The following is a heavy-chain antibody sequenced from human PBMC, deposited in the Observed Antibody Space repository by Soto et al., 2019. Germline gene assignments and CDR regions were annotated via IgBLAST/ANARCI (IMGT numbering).Heavy chain of an antibody. CDR1: GFTFSDYA. Sequence: PGGSLRLSCSASGFTFSDYAMHWVRQAPGKGLEYISSINSNGGSTYYTDSVKGRFTISRDNSKNTLYLQMTSLRAEDTAVYYCVKWVGGYELDYWGQGTLVTVSS. CDR3: VKWVGGYELDY. J-gene: IGHJ4*02. D-gene: IGHD5-12*01. V-gene: IGHV3-64D*06. CDR2: INSNGGST.